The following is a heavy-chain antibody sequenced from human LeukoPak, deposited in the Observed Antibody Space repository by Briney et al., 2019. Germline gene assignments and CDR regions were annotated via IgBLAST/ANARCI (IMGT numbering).Heavy chain of an antibody. CDR1: GFTFSSYW. V-gene: IGHV3-7*01. CDR3: AREGCSGGSCYHNWFDP. J-gene: IGHJ5*02. CDR2: INQDGSEK. Sequence: PGGSLRLSCAASGFTFSSYWISWVRQAPGKGLEWVANINQDGSEKYYVDSVKGRFTISRDNAKNSVYLQMNSLRAEDTAVYYCAREGCSGGSCYHNWFDPWGQGTLVTVSS. D-gene: IGHD2-15*01.